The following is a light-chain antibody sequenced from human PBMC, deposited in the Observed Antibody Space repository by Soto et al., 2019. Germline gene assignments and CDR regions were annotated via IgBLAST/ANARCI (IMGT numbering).Light chain of an antibody. CDR1: SSDVGAYNH. J-gene: IGLJ3*02. CDR3: MSYTTSDTFWV. V-gene: IGLV2-14*03. CDR2: DVS. Sequence: QSALTQPASVSGSPGQSITISCTGTSSDVGAYNHVSWYQHHPGKAPKVMIYDVSNRPSGVSDRFSGSKSGNTASLTISGLQAEDEADYYCMSYTTSDTFWVLGGGTKVTVL.